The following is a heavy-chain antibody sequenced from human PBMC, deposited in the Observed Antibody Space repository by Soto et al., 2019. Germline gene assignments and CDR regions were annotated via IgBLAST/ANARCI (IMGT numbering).Heavy chain of an antibody. D-gene: IGHD6-13*01. CDR3: ASARSSWKKGYWYFDL. CDR2: IYYRGST. CDR1: GGSISSGGYY. V-gene: IGHV4-31*03. J-gene: IGHJ2*01. Sequence: QVQLQESGPGLVKPSQTLSLTCTVSGGSISSGGYYWSWIRQHPGKGLEWIGYIYYRGSTCYNPSLKTRVTISVDTSKNQFSLKLSSVTAADTAVYYCASARSSWKKGYWYFDLWGRGTLVTVSS.